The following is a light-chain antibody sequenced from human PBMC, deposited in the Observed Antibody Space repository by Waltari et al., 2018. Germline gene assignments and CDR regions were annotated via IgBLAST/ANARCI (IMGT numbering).Light chain of an antibody. CDR3: SSYAGSKGWV. V-gene: IGLV2-8*01. CDR1: SSYVGGYNY. J-gene: IGLJ3*02. CDR2: EVS. Sequence: QSALTHPPSASGSPGQSVTISCTGTSSYVGGYNYVSWYQQHPGKAPKLMIYEVSKRPSGVPDRFSGSKSGNTASLTVSGLQAEDEADYYCSSYAGSKGWVFGGGTKLTVL.